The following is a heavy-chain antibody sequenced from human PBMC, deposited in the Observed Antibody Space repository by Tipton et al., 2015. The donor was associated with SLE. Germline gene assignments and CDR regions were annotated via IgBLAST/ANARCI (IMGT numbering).Heavy chain of an antibody. V-gene: IGHV4-31*03. CDR1: GGSISSGGYY. CDR2: IYYSGST. J-gene: IGHJ6*03. Sequence: TLSLTCTVSGGSISSGGYYWSWIRQHPGKGLEWIGYIYYSGSTYYNPSLKSRVTISVDTSKNQFSLKLSSVTAADTAVYYCARECIAAAGRDRYYSYMDVWGKVPAVTVSS. CDR3: ARECIAAAGRDRYYSYMDV. D-gene: IGHD6-13*01.